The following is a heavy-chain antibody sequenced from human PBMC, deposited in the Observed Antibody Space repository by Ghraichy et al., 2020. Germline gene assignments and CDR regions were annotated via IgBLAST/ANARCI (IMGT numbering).Heavy chain of an antibody. V-gene: IGHV3-23*01. CDR1: TVTFSNYG. CDR2: ISGNAVNT. CDR3: ANMVALTPTSKPFLDV. J-gene: IGHJ6*04. Sequence: GGSLRLSCAASTVTFSNYGMSWVRQAPGKGLEWVSAISGNAVNTYYAGSVKGRFTISRDNSRNTLYLQMNSLRAEDTAVYYCANMVALTPTSKPFLDVWGKGTTVTVSS. D-gene: IGHD3-3*02.